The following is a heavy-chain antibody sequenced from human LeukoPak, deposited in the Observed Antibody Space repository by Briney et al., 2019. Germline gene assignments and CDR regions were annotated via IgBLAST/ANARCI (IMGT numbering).Heavy chain of an antibody. CDR3: ARDRSGWFPFDY. D-gene: IGHD6-19*01. V-gene: IGHV3-21*01. CDR1: GFTFSSYS. J-gene: IGHJ4*02. Sequence: GGSLRLSCAASGFTFSSYSMNWVRQAPGKGLEWVSSISSSSSYTYYADSVKGRFTISRDNAKNSLYLQMNSLRAEDTAVYYCARDRSGWFPFDYWGQGTLVTVSS. CDR2: ISSSSSYT.